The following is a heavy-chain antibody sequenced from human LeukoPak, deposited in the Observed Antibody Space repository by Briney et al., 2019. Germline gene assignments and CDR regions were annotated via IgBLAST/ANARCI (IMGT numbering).Heavy chain of an antibody. Sequence: SQTLSLTCTVSGGSISSGGYYWSWIRQHPGKGLEWIGYIYYSGSTYYNPSLKSRVTISVDTSKNQSSLKLSSVTAADTAVYYCAREPYRYCSGGSCYPYNWFDPWGQGTLVTVSS. V-gene: IGHV4-31*03. CDR2: IYYSGST. CDR1: GGSISSGGYY. J-gene: IGHJ5*02. CDR3: AREPYRYCSGGSCYPYNWFDP. D-gene: IGHD2-15*01.